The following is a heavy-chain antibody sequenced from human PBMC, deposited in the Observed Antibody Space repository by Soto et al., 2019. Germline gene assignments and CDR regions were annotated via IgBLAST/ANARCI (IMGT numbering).Heavy chain of an antibody. CDR1: GGSISTSRSY. Sequence: SETLSLTCNVSGGSISTSRSYWAWIRQPPGKGLEWLANIFYSGSTYYNPSLASRVTVSVDTSKNQFSLKLSSVTAADTAVYYCARGPSLRYFGIPFDYWGQGTLVTVSS. D-gene: IGHD3-9*01. CDR3: ARGPSLRYFGIPFDY. CDR2: IFYSGST. J-gene: IGHJ4*02. V-gene: IGHV4-39*01.